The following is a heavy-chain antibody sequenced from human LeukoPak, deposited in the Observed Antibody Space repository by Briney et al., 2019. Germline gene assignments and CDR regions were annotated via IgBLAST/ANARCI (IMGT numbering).Heavy chain of an antibody. CDR1: GGSLNNYY. J-gene: IGHJ4*02. CDR2: IYRGST. V-gene: IGHV4-59*08. CDR3: AGHAAISAAGTAPFDN. Sequence: LETLSLTCTVSGGSLNNYYWSWIRQPLGKGLGWIGYIYRGSTKYNPSPTSRVTISMDTSQNQISLRLLSVTAADTAVYYCAGHAAISAAGTAPFDNWGQGTLVTVSS. D-gene: IGHD6-13*01.